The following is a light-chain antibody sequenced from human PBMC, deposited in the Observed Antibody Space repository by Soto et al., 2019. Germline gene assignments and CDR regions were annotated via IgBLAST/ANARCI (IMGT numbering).Light chain of an antibody. J-gene: IGKJ5*01. CDR1: QSIALS. V-gene: IGKV1-39*01. CDR2: VAF. Sequence: DIPMTQSPSSLSASVGDTVTMTCRASQSIALSVNWYQQKPGKAPKLLIYVAFTLESGVPSRFSGSGSGTEFTLTIRSLQPEDFATYYCQQSFRSPITCGQGTRLE. CDR3: QQSFRSPIT.